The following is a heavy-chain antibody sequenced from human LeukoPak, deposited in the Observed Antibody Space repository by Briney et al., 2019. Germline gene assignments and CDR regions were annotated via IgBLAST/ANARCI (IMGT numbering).Heavy chain of an antibody. Sequence: GGSLRLSCAASGFTFGSYAMSWVRQAPGKGLEWVSAISGSGGSTYYADSVKGRFTISRDNSKNTLYLQMNSLRAEDTAVYYCAKDAELRYFDWLSRAFDYWGQGTLVTVSS. V-gene: IGHV3-23*01. CDR1: GFTFGSYA. J-gene: IGHJ4*02. CDR2: ISGSGGST. CDR3: AKDAELRYFDWLSRAFDY. D-gene: IGHD3-9*01.